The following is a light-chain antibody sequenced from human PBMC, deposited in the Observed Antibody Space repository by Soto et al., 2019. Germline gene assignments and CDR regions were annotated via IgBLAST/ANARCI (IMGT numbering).Light chain of an antibody. CDR1: QTVTVNS. J-gene: IGKJ3*01. Sequence: EIVLTQSPGTLSLSPGEGATLSCRASQTVTVNSLAWYQQTPGQTPILLIYAASTRATGIPDRFNGSGSGTDFVLTISRLEPEDFAMYYCQQYGDSPFTFGPGTKVDI. CDR2: AAS. V-gene: IGKV3-20*01. CDR3: QQYGDSPFT.